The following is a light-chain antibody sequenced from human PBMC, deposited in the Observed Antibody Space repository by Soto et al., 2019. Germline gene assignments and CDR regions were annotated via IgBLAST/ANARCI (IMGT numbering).Light chain of an antibody. CDR3: QQYNNWPRT. CDR2: GAS. V-gene: IGKV3-15*01. J-gene: IGKJ1*01. Sequence: ETVMPQSAATLSVSLGERATLSCRASQSVSINLAWYQQKPGQAPRLLIYGASTRVTGVPARFSGSGSGTDFTLTISSLQSEDFAIYYCQQYNNWPRTFGQGTKVEIK. CDR1: QSVSIN.